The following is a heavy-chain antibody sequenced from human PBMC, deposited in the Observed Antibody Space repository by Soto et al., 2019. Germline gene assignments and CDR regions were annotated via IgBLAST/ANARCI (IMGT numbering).Heavy chain of an antibody. CDR3: ARVRGGYDNSGPVDY. CDR2: IYYGGST. Sequence: SETLSLTCAVSGVSIRSGDYSWNWIRQPPGKGLEWIGYIYYGGSTYYNPSLQSRVTMSVDRSRNQFSLKLNSVTAADTAVYYCARVRGGYDNSGPVDYWGQGTLVTVSS. D-gene: IGHD3-22*01. V-gene: IGHV4-30-2*01. CDR1: GVSIRSGDYS. J-gene: IGHJ4*02.